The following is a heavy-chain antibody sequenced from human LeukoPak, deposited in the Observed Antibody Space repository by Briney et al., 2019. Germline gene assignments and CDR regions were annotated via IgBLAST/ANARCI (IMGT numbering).Heavy chain of an antibody. Sequence: ASVKVSCKASGGTFSSYAISWVRQAPGQGLEWMGRIIPILGIANYAQKFQGRVTITADKSTSTAYMELSSLRSEDTAVYYCARDRYDSSGYPTRNDAFDIWGQETMVTVSS. V-gene: IGHV1-69*04. CDR1: GGTFSSYA. J-gene: IGHJ3*02. CDR2: IIPILGIA. CDR3: ARDRYDSSGYPTRNDAFDI. D-gene: IGHD3-22*01.